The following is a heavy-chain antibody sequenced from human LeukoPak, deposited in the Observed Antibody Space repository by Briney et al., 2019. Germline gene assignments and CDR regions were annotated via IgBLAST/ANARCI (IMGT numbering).Heavy chain of an antibody. CDR1: GYTFTSHA. D-gene: IGHD6-19*01. V-gene: IGHV1-3*03. Sequence: ASVKVSCKASGYTFTSHAMHWVRQAPGQRLEWMGWINAGNGNTKYSQEFQGRVTITRDTSASTAYMELSSLRSEDMAVYYCARGRRAVAGFDPWGQGTLVTVSS. CDR2: INAGNGNT. J-gene: IGHJ5*02. CDR3: ARGRRAVAGFDP.